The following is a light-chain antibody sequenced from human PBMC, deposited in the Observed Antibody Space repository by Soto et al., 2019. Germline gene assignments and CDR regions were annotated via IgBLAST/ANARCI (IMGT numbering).Light chain of an antibody. CDR1: QSLLHSNGYNY. J-gene: IGKJ3*01. V-gene: IGKV2-28*01. CDR3: MQALQTPIA. CDR2: LGS. Sequence: DIVMTQSPLSLPVTPGEPASISCRSSQSLLHSNGYNYLDWYLQKPGQSPQLLIYLGSNRASGVPDRFSGSGSGTDFTLKISRVEDEDVGVYYCMQALQTPIAFGPGIKVDIK.